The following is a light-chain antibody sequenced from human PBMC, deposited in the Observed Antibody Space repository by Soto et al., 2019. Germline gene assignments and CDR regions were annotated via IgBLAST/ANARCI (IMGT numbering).Light chain of an antibody. J-gene: IGLJ1*01. CDR3: GTWDSSLSAYV. Sequence: QSVLTQPPSVSAAPGQKVTISCSGSSSNIGNNYVSWYQHLPGTAPKLLIYDNNKRPSGIPDRFSGSKSGTSATLGITGLQTGDEADYYGGTWDSSLSAYVFGTGTKLTVL. CDR1: SSNIGNNY. CDR2: DNN. V-gene: IGLV1-51*01.